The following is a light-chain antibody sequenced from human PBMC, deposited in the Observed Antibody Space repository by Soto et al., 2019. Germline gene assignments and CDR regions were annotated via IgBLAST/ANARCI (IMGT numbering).Light chain of an antibody. CDR2: AAS. CDR3: QQLKSYPIT. J-gene: IGKJ5*01. CDR1: QATRSY. Sequence: LNQSPSSLSASVGDRVPITCRASQATRSYLAWYQQKPGKAPKLLIYAASTLQSGVPSRFSGSASGTEFTLTISSLQPEDFAIYYCQQLKSYPITFGQGTRLEIK. V-gene: IGKV1-9*01.